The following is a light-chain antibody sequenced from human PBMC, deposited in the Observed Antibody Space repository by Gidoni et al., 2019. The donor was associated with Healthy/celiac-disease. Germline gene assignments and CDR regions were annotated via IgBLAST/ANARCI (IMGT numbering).Light chain of an antibody. CDR2: RNN. J-gene: IGLJ2*01. Sequence: GQRVTISCSGSSSNIGSNYVYWYQQLPGTAPKLLIYRNNQRPSGVPDRFSGSKSGTSASLAISGLRSEDEADYYCAAWDDSLSGPIFGGGTKLTVL. CDR1: SSNIGSNY. V-gene: IGLV1-47*01. CDR3: AAWDDSLSGPI.